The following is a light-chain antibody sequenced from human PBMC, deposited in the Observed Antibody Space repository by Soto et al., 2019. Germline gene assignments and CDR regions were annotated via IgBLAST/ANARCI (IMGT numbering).Light chain of an antibody. V-gene: IGKV1-39*01. J-gene: IGKJ1*01. CDR3: QQYYILLWT. Sequence: TKSPAALSVSEGDRATLSCRASQIISSYLAWYQQKPGKAPRLLIYAASSLQSGVPSRFSGSGSGTDFTLTISSLQPEDFAAYYCQQYYILLWTFGQGTIVDIK. CDR2: AAS. CDR1: QIISSY.